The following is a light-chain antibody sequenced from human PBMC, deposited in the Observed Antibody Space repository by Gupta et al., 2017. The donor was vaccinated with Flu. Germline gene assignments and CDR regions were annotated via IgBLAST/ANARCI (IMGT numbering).Light chain of an antibody. CDR3: CSYAGNKSPYV. V-gene: IGLV2-23*01. Sequence: QSALTQPASVSGSPGQSITISCTGTSSDIGTYNLVSWYQQHPGKAPKLMIYEATKRPSGVSNRVSGSKSGNTASLAISGLQADDEADYYCCSYAGNKSPYVFGTGTKVTVL. CDR2: EAT. CDR1: SSDIGTYNL. J-gene: IGLJ1*01.